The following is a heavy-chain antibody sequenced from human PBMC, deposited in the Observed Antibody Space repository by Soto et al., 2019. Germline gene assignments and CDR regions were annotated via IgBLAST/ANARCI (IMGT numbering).Heavy chain of an antibody. J-gene: IGHJ4*02. CDR1: GFSLSTSGVS. CDR2: VDDADHI. D-gene: IGHD6-19*01. CDR3: ARLVKGGTSGWIQIDC. Sequence: SGPTLVNPTQTLTLTCTFSGFSLSTSGVSVTWIRQSPGKALEWLGLVDDADHIYYSSSLRTRLTLSTDTSKKEVVLTMTNMDPLDTGTYFCARLVKGGTSGWIQIDCWGQGALVTVSS. V-gene: IGHV2-70*01.